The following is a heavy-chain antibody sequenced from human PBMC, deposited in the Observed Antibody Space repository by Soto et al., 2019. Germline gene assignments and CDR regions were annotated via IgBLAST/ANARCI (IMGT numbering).Heavy chain of an antibody. J-gene: IGHJ4*02. CDR2: IFSSDSSA. Sequence: PGESLKISCKASGFTFRSYSLGWVRHMPGKGLQWMGNIFSSDSSAKYSPSFVGQVTISVDRSINTAYLQWSSLKASDTAIYYCGTWRGSSWFDYWGPGTLVTVPQ. CDR1: GFTFRSYS. V-gene: IGHV5-51*01. CDR3: GTWRGSSWFDY. D-gene: IGHD2-2*01.